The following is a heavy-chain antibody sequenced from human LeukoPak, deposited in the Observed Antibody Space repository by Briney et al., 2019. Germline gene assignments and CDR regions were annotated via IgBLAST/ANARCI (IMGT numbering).Heavy chain of an antibody. D-gene: IGHD1-26*01. CDR3: ARGGVGATNMFLDY. Sequence: SVKVSCKASGGTFSSYAISWVRQAPGEGLEWMGGIIPIFGTANYAQKFQGRVTITTDESTSTAYMELSSLRSEDTAVYYCARGGVGATNMFLDYWGQGTLVTVSS. V-gene: IGHV1-69*05. J-gene: IGHJ4*02. CDR2: IIPIFGTA. CDR1: GGTFSSYA.